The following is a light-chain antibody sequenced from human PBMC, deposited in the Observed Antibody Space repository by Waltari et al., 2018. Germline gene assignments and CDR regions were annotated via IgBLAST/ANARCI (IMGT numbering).Light chain of an antibody. V-gene: IGKV4-1*01. CDR2: WAS. CDR3: QQYYSTPFT. J-gene: IGKJ3*01. CDR1: LTVLHSPDNKNY. Sequence: DIVMTQSPDSLAVSLGERATINCRSSLTVLHSPDNKNYLAWYQQRPGQPPKLLIYWASTRESGVPDRFSGSGSGTDFTLTISSLQAEDVATYYCQQYYSTPFTFGPGTKVGIK.